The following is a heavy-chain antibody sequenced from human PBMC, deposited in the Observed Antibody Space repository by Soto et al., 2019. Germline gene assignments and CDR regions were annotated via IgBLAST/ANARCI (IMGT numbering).Heavy chain of an antibody. V-gene: IGHV1-69*01. J-gene: IGHJ6*02. CDR1: GGTFSSSA. CDR3: ARDQRIAVAGTLEFYYYYGMDV. CDR2: IIHIFGTA. Sequence: QVQLVQSGAEVKKPGSSVKVSCKASGGTFSSSAISWVRQSPGHGREWMGGIIHIFGTANYAQKFQGRVRITADESTSAAYMELSSLGSEDTAVYYCARDQRIAVAGTLEFYYYYGMDVWGQGTTVTVSS. D-gene: IGHD6-19*01.